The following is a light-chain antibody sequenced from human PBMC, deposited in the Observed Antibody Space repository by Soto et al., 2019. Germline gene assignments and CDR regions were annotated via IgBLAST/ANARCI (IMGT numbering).Light chain of an antibody. Sequence: IVMTQSPATLSVSPGERATLSCRASQSVSSNLAWYQQKRGQAPRLLIYGASTRATGVPARFSGSGSGTEFTLTIGSLQSEDFAVYYCHQYDNWPSWAFGQGTKVEIE. CDR1: QSVSSN. V-gene: IGKV3-15*01. CDR2: GAS. J-gene: IGKJ1*01. CDR3: HQYDNWPSWA.